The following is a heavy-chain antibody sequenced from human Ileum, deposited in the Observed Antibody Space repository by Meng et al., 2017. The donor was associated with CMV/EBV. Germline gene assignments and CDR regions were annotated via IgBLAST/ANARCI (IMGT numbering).Heavy chain of an antibody. CDR3: VKGSRLVGSLADY. CDR2: ISYDGTNK. D-gene: IGHD1-26*01. V-gene: IGHV3-30-3*01. Sequence: VKRGGCGGGVVKPVRSLGLSLAASGFTFIHYANDWVRQDPGKGREWVTGISYDGTNKYHADAVKGRFIISRDKSKNTLYLQMDSLRPEDTAVYYCVKGSRLVGSLADYWGQGILVTVSS. J-gene: IGHJ4*02. CDR1: GFTFIHYA.